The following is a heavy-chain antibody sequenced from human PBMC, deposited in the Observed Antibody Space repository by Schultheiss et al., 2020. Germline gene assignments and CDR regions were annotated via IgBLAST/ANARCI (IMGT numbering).Heavy chain of an antibody. CDR3: AREVDCTSTSCYRGWFDP. CDR1: GFTFSSYW. D-gene: IGHD2-2*02. CDR2: ISSSSSYI. Sequence: GESLKISCAASGFTFSSYWMSWVRQAPGKGLEWVSSISSSSSYIYYADSVKGRFTISRDNAKNSLYLQMNSLRAEDTAVYYCAREVDCTSTSCYRGWFDPWGQGTLVNVSS. V-gene: IGHV3-21*01. J-gene: IGHJ5*02.